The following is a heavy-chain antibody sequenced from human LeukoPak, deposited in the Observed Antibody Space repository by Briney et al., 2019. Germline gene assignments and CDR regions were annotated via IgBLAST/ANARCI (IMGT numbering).Heavy chain of an antibody. D-gene: IGHD2-15*01. CDR1: GFTFSSYA. CDR3: AKCYVTTTGLVVVAASYYYYGMDV. J-gene: IGHJ6*02. Sequence: GGSLRLSCAASGFTFSSYAMHWVRQAPGKGLEWVAVISYDGSNKYYADSVKGRFTISRDNSKNTLYLQMNSLRVEDTAVYYCAKCYVTTTGLVVVAASYYYYGMDVWGQGTTVTVSS. CDR2: ISYDGSNK. V-gene: IGHV3-30*18.